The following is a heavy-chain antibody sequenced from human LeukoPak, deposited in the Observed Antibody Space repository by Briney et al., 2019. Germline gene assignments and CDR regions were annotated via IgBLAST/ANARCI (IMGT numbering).Heavy chain of an antibody. J-gene: IGHJ6*03. D-gene: IGHD3-3*02. CDR2: IYYSGTT. CDR3: ARHSNALSHYMDV. CDR1: GGSISNYY. Sequence: SETLSLTCTVSGGSISNYYWSWIRQPPGKGLEWIAYIYYSGTTNYYPSLKSRVTISVDTSKNQFSLKVNSVTAADTAVYYCARHSNALSHYMDVWGKGTTVTGSS. V-gene: IGHV4-59*08.